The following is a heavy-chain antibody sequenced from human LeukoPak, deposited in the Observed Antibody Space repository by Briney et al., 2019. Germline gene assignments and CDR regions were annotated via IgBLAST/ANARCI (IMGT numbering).Heavy chain of an antibody. V-gene: IGHV3-48*01. CDR1: GFTFSSYS. CDR2: ITYSSSTI. D-gene: IGHD4-17*01. Sequence: GGSLRLSCAASGFTFSSYSMTWVRQAPGKGLEWVSYITYSSSTIYYADSVKGRFTISRDNAKNSLYLQMNSLRVDDTAVYYCARDRLHYGEYEKTLDYWGQGTLVTVSS. J-gene: IGHJ4*02. CDR3: ARDRLHYGEYEKTLDY.